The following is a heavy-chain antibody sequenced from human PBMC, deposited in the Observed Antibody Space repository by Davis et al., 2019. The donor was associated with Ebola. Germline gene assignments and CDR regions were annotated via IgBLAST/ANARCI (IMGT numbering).Heavy chain of an antibody. V-gene: IGHV4-39*07. D-gene: IGHD6-6*01. CDR1: GGSISSSSYY. Sequence: GSLRLSCTVSGGSISSSSYYWGWIRQPPGKGLECIGSISYSGSTYSNPSLKSRVTISVDTSKNQFSLKLSSVTAADTAVYYCARRSSSSFDYWGQGTLVTVSS. CDR2: ISYSGST. CDR3: ARRSSSSFDY. J-gene: IGHJ4*02.